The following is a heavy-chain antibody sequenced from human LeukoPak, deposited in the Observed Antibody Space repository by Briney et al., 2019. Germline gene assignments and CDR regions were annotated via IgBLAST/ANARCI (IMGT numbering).Heavy chain of an antibody. D-gene: IGHD3-3*01. CDR3: AREGGFYRPLDY. Sequence: PSETLSLTCAVYGGSFTGYYWSWIRQPPGKGLEWIGEVHLDGRTNYNPSLESRLTMSVDVSENQVSLKLTSVTAADTAVYYCAREGGFYRPLDYSGQGTLVTVSS. V-gene: IGHV4-34*10. CDR1: GGSFTGYY. CDR2: VHLDGRT. J-gene: IGHJ4*02.